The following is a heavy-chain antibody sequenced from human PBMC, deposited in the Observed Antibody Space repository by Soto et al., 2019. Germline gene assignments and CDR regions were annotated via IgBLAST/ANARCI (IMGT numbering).Heavy chain of an antibody. CDR3: GKDHLTTTVTTVGY. CDR2: ISYHGSDK. V-gene: IGHV3-30*18. D-gene: IGHD4-17*01. CDR1: GFTFSNDG. J-gene: IGHJ4*02. Sequence: QVQLVESGGGVVQPGRSLRLSCAASGFTFSNDGMHWVRQAPGKGLEWVAVISYHGSDKYYADSVKGRFTISRDNSKNTRYLQMDSLRAEDTAVYYCGKDHLTTTVTTVGYWGQGTLVTVSS.